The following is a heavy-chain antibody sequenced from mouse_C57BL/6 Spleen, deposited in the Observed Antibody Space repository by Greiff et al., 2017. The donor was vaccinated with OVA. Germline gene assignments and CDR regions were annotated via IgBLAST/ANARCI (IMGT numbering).Heavy chain of an antibody. CDR2: IDPNSGGP. V-gene: IGHV1-72*01. CDR1: GYTFTSYW. Sequence: QVRLQQPGAELVKPGASVKLSCTASGYTFTSYWMHWVKQRPGRGLEWIGRIDPNSGGPKYNEKFKSKATLTVDTPSSTAYMQLSSLTSEDSAVDDYARELLITTVDAMDYWGQGTSVTVSS. J-gene: IGHJ4*01. CDR3: ARELLITTVDAMDY. D-gene: IGHD1-1*01.